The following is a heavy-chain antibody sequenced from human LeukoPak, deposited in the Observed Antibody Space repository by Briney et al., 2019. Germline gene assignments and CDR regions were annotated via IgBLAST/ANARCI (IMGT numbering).Heavy chain of an antibody. D-gene: IGHD6-19*01. J-gene: IGHJ4*02. V-gene: IGHV4-59*01. CDR2: IYYSGNT. CDR3: ARVFRGGGGGWPDY. Sequence: PSETLSLTCTVSGGSISTYYWSWIRQPPGKGLQWIGYIYYSGNTNYNPSLKSRVTISVDTSKNQFSLKLGSVTAADTAVYYCARVFRGGGGGWPDYWGQGTLVTVSS. CDR1: GGSISTYY.